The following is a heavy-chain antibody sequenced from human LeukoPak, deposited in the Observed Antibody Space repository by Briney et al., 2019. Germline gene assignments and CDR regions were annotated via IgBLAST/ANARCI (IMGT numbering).Heavy chain of an antibody. CDR1: GYTFTSYG. J-gene: IGHJ4*02. D-gene: IGHD3-9*01. CDR3: ARASLTGYHTWVY. CDR2: ISAYNGNT. Sequence: ASVKVSCKASGYTFTSYGISWVRQAPGQGLEWMGWISAYNGNTNYAQKFQGRVTMTRDTSTSTVYMELSSLRSEDTAVYYCARASLTGYHTWVYWGQGTLVTVSS. V-gene: IGHV1-18*01.